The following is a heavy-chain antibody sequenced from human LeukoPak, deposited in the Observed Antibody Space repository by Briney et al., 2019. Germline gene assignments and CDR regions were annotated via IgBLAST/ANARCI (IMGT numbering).Heavy chain of an antibody. Sequence: GGSLRLSCAASGFTFSSYSMNWVHQAPGKGLEWVSSISSSSSYIYYADSLKGRFTISRDNAKNSLYLQMNSLRAEDTAVYHCARETFCSSTTCPIGDHFDYWGQGTLVTVSS. V-gene: IGHV3-21*01. J-gene: IGHJ4*02. CDR3: ARETFCSSTTCPIGDHFDY. D-gene: IGHD2-2*01. CDR1: GFTFSSYS. CDR2: ISSSSSYI.